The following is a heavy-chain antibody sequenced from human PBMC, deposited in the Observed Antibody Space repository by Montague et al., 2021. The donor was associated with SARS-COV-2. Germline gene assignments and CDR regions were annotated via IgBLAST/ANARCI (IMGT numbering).Heavy chain of an antibody. V-gene: IGHV4-39*01. J-gene: IGHJ3*02. CDR2: IYYSGTT. D-gene: IGHD3-10*01. CDR3: ARPLVRGVPKAFDI. Sequence: SETLSLTCTVSGGSITRNYYWGWIRQPPGKGLEWVGNIYYSGTTXINPSLESRVTISVDASKNQSSLNLTSVTAADTAVYYCARPLVRGVPKAFDIWDQGALVIASS. CDR1: GGSITRNYY.